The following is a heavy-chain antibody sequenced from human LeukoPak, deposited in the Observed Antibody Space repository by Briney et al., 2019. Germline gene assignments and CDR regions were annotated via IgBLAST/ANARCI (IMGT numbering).Heavy chain of an antibody. CDR3: ARRGYSYGALDY. Sequence: GGSLRLSCAASGFTFSSYSMNWVRQAPGKGLEWVSSISGSSSYIYYADSVKGRFTISRDNAKNSLYLQMNSLRAEDTAVYYCARRGYSYGALDYWGQGTLVTVSS. D-gene: IGHD5-18*01. V-gene: IGHV3-21*01. CDR2: ISGSSSYI. J-gene: IGHJ4*02. CDR1: GFTFSSYS.